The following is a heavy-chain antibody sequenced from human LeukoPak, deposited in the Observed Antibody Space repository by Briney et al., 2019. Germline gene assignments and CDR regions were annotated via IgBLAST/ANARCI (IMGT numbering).Heavy chain of an antibody. CDR1: GFTFSSYA. V-gene: IGHV3-30-3*01. CDR3: AREIDRADY. D-gene: IGHD3-9*01. J-gene: IGHJ4*02. Sequence: GGSLRLSCAASGFTFSSYAMHWVRQAPGKGLEWVAVISYDGSNKYYADSVKGRFTISRDNSKNTLYLQMNSLRAEDTAVYYCAREIDRADYWGQGTLVTVSS. CDR2: ISYDGSNK.